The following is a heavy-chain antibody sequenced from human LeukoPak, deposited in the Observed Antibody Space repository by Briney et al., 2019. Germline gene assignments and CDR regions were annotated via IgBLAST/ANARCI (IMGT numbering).Heavy chain of an antibody. CDR3: AKEEVPNDY. Sequence: GGSLRLSCAVSGFSLSRNAMFWVRQAPGKGLEWVSAISLNGDSTYYADSVQGRFTISRDTSKNTLFLQMDTLRVEDTATYYCAKEEVPNDYWGQGTLVTVSS. D-gene: IGHD2-2*01. V-gene: IGHV3-23*01. J-gene: IGHJ4*02. CDR2: ISLNGDST. CDR1: GFSLSRNA.